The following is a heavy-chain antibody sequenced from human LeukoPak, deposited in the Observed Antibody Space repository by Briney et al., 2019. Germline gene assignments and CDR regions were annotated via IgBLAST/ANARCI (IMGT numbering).Heavy chain of an antibody. V-gene: IGHV3-11*01. CDR1: GFTFSDYY. CDR2: ISSSGSTI. Sequence: GGPLRLSCAASGFTFSDYYMSWIRQAPGKGLEWVSYISSSGSTIYYADSVKGRFTISRDNSKNTLYLQMNSLRAEDTAVYYCAKDPDCTSGICYTFFDYWGQGTLVTVSS. J-gene: IGHJ4*02. CDR3: AKDPDCTSGICYTFFDY. D-gene: IGHD2-8*01.